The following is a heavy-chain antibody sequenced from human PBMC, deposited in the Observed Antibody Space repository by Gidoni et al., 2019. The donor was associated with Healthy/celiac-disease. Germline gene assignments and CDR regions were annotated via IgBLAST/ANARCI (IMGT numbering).Heavy chain of an antibody. CDR1: GGPLRSSSYH. D-gene: IGHD2-2*01. Sequence: QLQLQESGSGLVKPQETLSLTCTVSGGPLRSSSYHRGWFRQPPGKGLEWIGSIYYSGGTYYNPSLKSRVTISVDTSKNQFSLKLSSVTAADTAVYYCARQLVVPAAIVYYYGMDVWGQGTTVTVSS. CDR3: ARQLVVPAAIVYYYGMDV. CDR2: IYYSGGT. V-gene: IGHV4-39*01. J-gene: IGHJ6*02.